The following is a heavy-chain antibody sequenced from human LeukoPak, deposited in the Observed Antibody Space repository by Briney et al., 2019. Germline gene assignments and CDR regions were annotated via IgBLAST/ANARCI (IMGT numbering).Heavy chain of an antibody. Sequence: GGSLRLSCAASGFTFSNAWMSWVRQAPGKGLEWVAVISYDGSNKYYADSVKGRFTISRDNSKNTLYLQMNSLRAEDTAVYYCAREGGALWGSYFDYWGQGTLVTVSS. CDR1: GFTFSNAW. D-gene: IGHD7-27*01. J-gene: IGHJ4*02. V-gene: IGHV3-30-3*01. CDR2: ISYDGSNK. CDR3: AREGGALWGSYFDY.